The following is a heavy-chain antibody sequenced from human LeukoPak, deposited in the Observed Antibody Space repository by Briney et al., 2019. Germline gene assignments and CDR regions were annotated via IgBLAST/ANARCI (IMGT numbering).Heavy chain of an antibody. D-gene: IGHD3-22*01. J-gene: IGHJ5*02. CDR1: GYSINSGYY. CDR2: IYRTGST. Sequence: SETLSLTCTVSGYSINSGYYWVWIRPPPGKGLEWIGSIYRTGSTNYNPSLKSRLTISVDTSKNQFSLKLSSVTAADTAVYYCARNSITMIVASWFDPWGQGTLVTVSS. CDR3: ARNSITMIVASWFDP. V-gene: IGHV4-38-2*02.